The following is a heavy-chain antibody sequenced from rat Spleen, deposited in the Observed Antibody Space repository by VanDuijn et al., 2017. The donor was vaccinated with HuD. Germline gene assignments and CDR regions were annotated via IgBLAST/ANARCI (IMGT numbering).Heavy chain of an antibody. J-gene: IGHJ2*01. CDR2: ISYSGNS. V-gene: IGHV3-1*01. CDR3: DANYDGTYYYFDY. Sequence: EVQLQESGPGLVKPSQSLSLTCSVTGYSITSNFWGWIRKFPGNKMEWVGYISYSGNSGYNPSLKSRISITRDTSKNQFFLQVNSVTTEDTATYYCDANYDGTYYYFDYWGQGVMVTVSS. CDR1: GYSITSNF. D-gene: IGHD1-12*02.